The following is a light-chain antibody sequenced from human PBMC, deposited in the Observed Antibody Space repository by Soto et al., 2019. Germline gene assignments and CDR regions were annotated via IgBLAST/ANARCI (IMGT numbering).Light chain of an antibody. CDR3: QQYGYSPIT. J-gene: IGKJ5*01. Sequence: EIVITQSPATLSVSPGEGATLSCRASQGIGNTLAWYQQKPGQAPRLLIYGASTRATGIPARFSGSGSGTDFTLTIDGLEPEDFAVYYCQQYGYSPITFGQGTRLEIK. V-gene: IGKV3-15*01. CDR1: QGIGNT. CDR2: GAS.